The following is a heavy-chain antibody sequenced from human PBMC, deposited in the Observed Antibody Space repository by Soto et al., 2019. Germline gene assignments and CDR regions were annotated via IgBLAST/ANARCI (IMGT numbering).Heavy chain of an antibody. CDR3: ARSRSGAVADSFDF. D-gene: IGHD3-10*01. Sequence: GWSLRLSCAASGFTFRSYAIHWVRQAPGKGLEWVAVISRDGSNKYYVDSVKGRFTISRDNSKDTAYLQMNSLRDEDSAMFYCARSRSGAVADSFDFWGQGTLVTVSS. CDR2: ISRDGSNK. CDR1: GFTFRSYA. V-gene: IGHV3-30*04. J-gene: IGHJ4*02.